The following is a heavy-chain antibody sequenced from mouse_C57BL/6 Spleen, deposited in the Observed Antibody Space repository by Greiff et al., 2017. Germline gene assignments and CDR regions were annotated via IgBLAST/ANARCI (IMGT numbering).Heavy chain of an antibody. V-gene: IGHV1-55*01. Sequence: QVQLQQSGAELVKPGASVKMSCKASGYTFTSYWITWVKQRPGQGLEWIGDIYPGSGSTNYNEKFKSKATLTVDTSSSTAYMQLSSLTSEDSAVYYCATIYYGNFWFAYWGQGTLGTVSA. CDR2: IYPGSGST. J-gene: IGHJ3*01. CDR3: ATIYYGNFWFAY. D-gene: IGHD2-1*01. CDR1: GYTFTSYW.